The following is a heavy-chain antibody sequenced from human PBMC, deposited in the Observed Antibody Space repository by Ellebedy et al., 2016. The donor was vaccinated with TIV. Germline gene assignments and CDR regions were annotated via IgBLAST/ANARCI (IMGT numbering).Heavy chain of an antibody. Sequence: GGSLRLXXAASGFTFSSYGMHWVRQAPGKGLEWVAVISYDGSNKYYADSVKGRFTISRDNSKNTLYLQMNSLRDEDTAVYYCAREMATIDFSYGMDVWGQGTTVTVSS. CDR3: AREMATIDFSYGMDV. CDR1: GFTFSSYG. CDR2: ISYDGSNK. V-gene: IGHV3-30*03. J-gene: IGHJ6*02. D-gene: IGHD5-24*01.